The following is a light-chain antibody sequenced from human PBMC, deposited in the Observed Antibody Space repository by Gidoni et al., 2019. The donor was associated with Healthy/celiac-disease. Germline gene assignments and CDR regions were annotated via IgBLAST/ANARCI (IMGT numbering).Light chain of an antibody. CDR2: RAS. Sequence: EIVLTRYPGPLSLSPGERATLSCRSSQSVSSSYLAWYLQKPGQAPRLLIYRASIRATSIPDRFSGSVSGTDFTPTISILEPEDVAVYYCQHYGSSPPWTFGQGTKVEIK. CDR1: QSVSSSY. V-gene: IGKV3-20*01. J-gene: IGKJ1*01. CDR3: QHYGSSPPWT.